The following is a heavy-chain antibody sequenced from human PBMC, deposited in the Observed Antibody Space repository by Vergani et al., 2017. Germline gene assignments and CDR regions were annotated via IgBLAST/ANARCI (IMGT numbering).Heavy chain of an antibody. D-gene: IGHD3-10*01. V-gene: IGHV3-30*01. CDR3: ATPGAVVRGVIITHFDY. J-gene: IGHJ4*02. Sequence: QVQLVESGGGVVQPRRSLRLSCAASGFTFSSYAMHWVRQAPGKGLEWVAVISYDGSNKYYADSVKGRFTISRDNSKNTLYLQMNSLRAEDTAVYYCATPGAVVRGVIITHFDYWGQGTLVTVSS. CDR1: GFTFSSYA. CDR2: ISYDGSNK.